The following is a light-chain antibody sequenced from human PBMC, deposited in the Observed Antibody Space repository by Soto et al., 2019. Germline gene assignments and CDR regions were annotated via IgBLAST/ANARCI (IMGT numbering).Light chain of an antibody. CDR3: QQYGSSPPT. CDR2: GAS. Sequence: ETVLTQSPGTLSLSPGERATLSCRASQSVSSSYLAWYHQKPGQAPRLLIYGASSRATGIPDRFSGSGSGTDFTLTISRLEPEDFALYYCQQYGSSPPTFGQGTKVDIK. J-gene: IGKJ1*01. V-gene: IGKV3-20*01. CDR1: QSVSSSY.